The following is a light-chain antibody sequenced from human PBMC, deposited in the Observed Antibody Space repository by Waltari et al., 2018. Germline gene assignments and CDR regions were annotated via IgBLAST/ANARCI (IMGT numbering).Light chain of an antibody. J-gene: IGLJ2*01. CDR2: EVS. V-gene: IGLV2-8*01. Sequence: QSALTQPPSASGSPGQSVTISCTGTSSDVGGYNYVSWYQQHPGKAPKLMIYEVSKRPPGVPERFSGSKSGNTASLTVSGLQAEDEADYYCSSYAGSNKLVFGGGTKLTVL. CDR1: SSDVGGYNY. CDR3: SSYAGSNKLV.